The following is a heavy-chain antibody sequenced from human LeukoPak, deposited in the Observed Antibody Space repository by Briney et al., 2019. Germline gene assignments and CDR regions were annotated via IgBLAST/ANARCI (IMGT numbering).Heavy chain of an antibody. CDR3: ASGYSNGFYYYYYMDV. Sequence: SETLSLTCTVSGGSISSYYWSWIRQPPGKGLEWIGYIYYSGSTNYNPSLKSRVTISVDTSKNQFSLKLSSVTAADTAVYYCASGYSNGFYYYYYMDVWGKGTTVTVSS. J-gene: IGHJ6*03. D-gene: IGHD5-18*01. CDR1: GGSISSYY. V-gene: IGHV4-59*01. CDR2: IYYSGST.